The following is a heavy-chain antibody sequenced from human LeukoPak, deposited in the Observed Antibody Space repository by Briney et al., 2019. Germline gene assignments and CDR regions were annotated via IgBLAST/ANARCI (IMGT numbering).Heavy chain of an antibody. D-gene: IGHD3-10*01. J-gene: IGHJ6*02. Sequence: SQTLSLTCTVSGDSISSGSYYWSWIRQPAGKGLEWIGYIYYSGSANYNPSLKSRVTISVDTSKNQFSLKLTFVTAADTAVYYCARVPYGSGSYYYHGMDVWGHGTTVTVSS. V-gene: IGHV4-61*10. CDR1: GDSISSGSYY. CDR2: IYYSGSA. CDR3: ARVPYGSGSYYYHGMDV.